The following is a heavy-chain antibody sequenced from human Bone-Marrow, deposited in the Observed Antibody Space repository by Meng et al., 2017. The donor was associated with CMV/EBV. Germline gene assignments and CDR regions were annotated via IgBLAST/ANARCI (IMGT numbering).Heavy chain of an antibody. CDR1: GGSISSGGYY. Sequence: CTVSGGSISSGGYYWSWIRQHPGKGLEWIGYIYYSGSTYYNPSLKSRVTISVDTSKNQFSLKLSSVTAADTAVYYCARVKMGYFDYWGQGTLVTVSS. D-gene: IGHD2-8*01. V-gene: IGHV4-31*03. CDR2: IYYSGST. J-gene: IGHJ4*02. CDR3: ARVKMGYFDY.